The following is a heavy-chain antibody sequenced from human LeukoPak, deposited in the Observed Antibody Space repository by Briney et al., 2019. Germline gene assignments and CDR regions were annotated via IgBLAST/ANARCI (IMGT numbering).Heavy chain of an antibody. CDR1: GYTFTCYY. V-gene: IGHV1-2*02. D-gene: IGHD3-9*01. CDR3: ARGYYDILTGYYQEDYFDY. CDR2: INPNSGGT. Sequence: ASVKVSCKASGYTFTCYYMHWVRQAPGQGLEWMGWINPNSGGTNYAQKFQGRVTMTRDTSISTAYMELSRLRSDDTAVYYCARGYYDILTGYYQEDYFDYWGQGTLVTVSS. J-gene: IGHJ4*02.